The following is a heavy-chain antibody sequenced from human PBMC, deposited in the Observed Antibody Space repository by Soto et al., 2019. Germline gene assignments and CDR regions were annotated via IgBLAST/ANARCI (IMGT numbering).Heavy chain of an antibody. J-gene: IGHJ6*02. D-gene: IGHD6-13*01. Sequence: GGSLSLSCAASGFTFSSYAMSWVRQAPGKGLEWVSVISGSGGSTYYADSVKGRFTISRDNSKNTLYLQMNSLRIEDTAVYYCSYRSRSGSRYGIDVWGQGTPVTVSS. CDR3: SYRSRSGSRYGIDV. CDR1: GFTFSSYA. CDR2: ISGSGGST. V-gene: IGHV3-23*01.